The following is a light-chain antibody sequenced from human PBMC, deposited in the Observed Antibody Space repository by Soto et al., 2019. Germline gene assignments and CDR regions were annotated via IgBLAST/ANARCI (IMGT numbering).Light chain of an antibody. Sequence: QSALTQPASVSGSRGQSITISCTGTSSDVGGYNYVSWYQQHPGKAPKLMIYDVSNRPSGVSNRFSGSKSGNTASLTISGLQAEDEADYCCSSYTSSSTLVVFGGGTKLTVL. CDR3: SSYTSSSTLVV. J-gene: IGLJ2*01. CDR1: SSDVGGYNY. CDR2: DVS. V-gene: IGLV2-14*01.